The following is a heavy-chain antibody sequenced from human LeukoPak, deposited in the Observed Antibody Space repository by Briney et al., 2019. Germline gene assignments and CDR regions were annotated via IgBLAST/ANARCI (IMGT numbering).Heavy chain of an antibody. CDR3: ARQVATKGEWAFDI. J-gene: IGHJ3*02. D-gene: IGHD5-12*01. CDR1: TYSIPVGYY. Sequence: SETLSLTCTVPTYSIPVGYYCGWIRQPPGKGRDWFGSINLSGHTYYDPSLKSRVTISVDTSRNQFSLKLSSVTAADTAVYYCARQVATKGEWAFDIWGQGTLVTASS. CDR2: INLSGHT. V-gene: IGHV4-38-2*02.